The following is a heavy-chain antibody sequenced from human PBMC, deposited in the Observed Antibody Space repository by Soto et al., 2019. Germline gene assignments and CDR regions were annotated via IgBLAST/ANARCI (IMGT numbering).Heavy chain of an antibody. V-gene: IGHV4-38-2*01. CDR1: GYSISSGYY. CDR3: ARVGGYGMDV. CDR2: IYHSGST. D-gene: IGHD3-10*01. J-gene: IGHJ6*02. Sequence: PSETLSLTCAVSGYSISSGYYWGWIRQPPGKGLGWIGSIYHSGSTYYNPSFKSRVTISVDTSKNQFSLKLSSVTAADTAVYYCARVGGYGMDVWGQGTTVTVSS.